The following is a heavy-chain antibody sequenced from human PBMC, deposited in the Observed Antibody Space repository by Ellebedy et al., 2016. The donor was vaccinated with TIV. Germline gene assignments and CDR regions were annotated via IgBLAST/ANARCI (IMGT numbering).Heavy chain of an antibody. CDR3: ARAANHGFDI. V-gene: IGHV3-53*01. CDR2: LYSGGDI. Sequence: GESLKISXVGSGFSVMSWVRQAPGKGLQWVSTLYSGGDIYYADSVKGRFTISRDNSKETLYLQMSSLRAEDTAVYYCARAANHGFDIWGQGTMVTVSS. J-gene: IGHJ3*02. CDR1: GFSV.